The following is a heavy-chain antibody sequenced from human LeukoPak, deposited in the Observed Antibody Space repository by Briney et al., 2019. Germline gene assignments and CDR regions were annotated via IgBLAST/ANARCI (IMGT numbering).Heavy chain of an antibody. CDR2: ISYDGSNK. Sequence: QPGGSLRLSCTASGFTFSSYAMHWVRQAPGKGLEWVAVISYDGSNKYYADSVKGRFTISRDNSKNTLYLQMNSLRAEDTAVYYCARDLTLDYDSEAYWGQGTLVTVSS. CDR1: GFTFSSYA. CDR3: ARDLTLDYDSEAY. V-gene: IGHV3-30-3*01. J-gene: IGHJ4*02. D-gene: IGHD3-22*01.